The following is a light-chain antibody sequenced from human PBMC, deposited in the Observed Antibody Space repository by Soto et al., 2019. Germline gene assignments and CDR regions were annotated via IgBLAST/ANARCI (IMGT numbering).Light chain of an antibody. CDR3: SSKRDRSTIFV. Sequence: QSVLTQPASVSGSPGQSITISCTGTSSDVGAYNYVSWYQHHPGKVPKLLIYEVTNRPSGVSDRFSGSKSGNTASLTISGLQAEDEADYYCSSKRDRSTIFVCGIGTKLTV. CDR2: EVT. V-gene: IGLV2-14*01. J-gene: IGLJ1*01. CDR1: SSDVGAYNY.